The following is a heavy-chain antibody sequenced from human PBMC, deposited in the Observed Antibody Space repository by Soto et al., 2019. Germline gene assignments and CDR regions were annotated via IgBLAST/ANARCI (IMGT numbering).Heavy chain of an antibody. CDR3: ARGGGYCSGGSCPQYNWFDP. CDR1: GYTFTSYA. D-gene: IGHD2-15*01. V-gene: IGHV1-3*01. Sequence: GASVKVSCKASGYTFTSYAMHWVRQAPGQRLEWMGWINAGNGNTKYSQKFQGRVTITRDTSASTAYMELSSLRSEDTAVYYCARGGGYCSGGSCPQYNWFDPWGQGTLVTVSS. J-gene: IGHJ5*02. CDR2: INAGNGNT.